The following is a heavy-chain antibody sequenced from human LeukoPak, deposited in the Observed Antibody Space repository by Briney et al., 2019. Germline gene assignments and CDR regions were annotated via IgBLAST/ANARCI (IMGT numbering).Heavy chain of an antibody. CDR1: GDSLFTNGVA. D-gene: IGHD6-13*01. CDR3: ARGKYSSFDI. CDR2: TYYRSKWSF. J-gene: IGHJ4*02. Sequence: SQTLSLTCDISGDSLFTNGVAWNWIRQPPSRGLEWLGRTYYRSKWSFEYALSVKSRISINADTSKDQFSLQLSSVTPEDTAVYYCARGKYSSFDIWGQGTLVTVSS. V-gene: IGHV6-1*01.